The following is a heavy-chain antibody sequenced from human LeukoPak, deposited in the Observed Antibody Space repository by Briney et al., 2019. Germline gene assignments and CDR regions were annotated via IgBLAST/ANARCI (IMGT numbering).Heavy chain of an antibody. CDR2: IYYSGST. CDR1: GGSISSYY. Sequence: PSETLSLTCTVSGGSISSYYWSWIRQPPGKGLEWIGYIYYSGSTNYNPSLKSRVTISVDTSKKQFSLKLTSVTVADTAVYYCARETSQKGAHYMDVWGKGTTVTISS. V-gene: IGHV4-59*01. J-gene: IGHJ6*03. CDR3: ARETSQKGAHYMDV. D-gene: IGHD3-16*01.